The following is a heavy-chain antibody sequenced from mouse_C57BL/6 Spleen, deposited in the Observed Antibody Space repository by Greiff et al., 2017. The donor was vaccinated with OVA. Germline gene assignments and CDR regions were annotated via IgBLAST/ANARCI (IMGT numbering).Heavy chain of an antibody. Sequence: VKLQQPGAELVKPGASVKMSCKASGYTFTSYWITWVKQRPGQGLEWIGDIYPGSGSTNYNEKFKSKATLTVDTSSSTAYMQLSSLTSEDSAVYYCARSMGYYGSSYDWYFDVWGTGTTVTVSS. CDR3: ARSMGYYGSSYDWYFDV. CDR2: IYPGSGST. J-gene: IGHJ1*03. CDR1: GYTFTSYW. D-gene: IGHD1-1*01. V-gene: IGHV1-55*01.